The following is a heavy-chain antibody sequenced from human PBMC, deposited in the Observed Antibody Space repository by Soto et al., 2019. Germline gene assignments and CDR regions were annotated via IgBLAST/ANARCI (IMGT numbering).Heavy chain of an antibody. CDR3: AWIAAAGTGYGMDV. D-gene: IGHD6-13*01. CDR1: GGTFSSYA. J-gene: IGHJ6*02. V-gene: IGHV1-69*13. Sequence: SVKVSCKASGGTFSSYAISWVRQAPGQGLEWMGGIIPIFGTANYAQKLQGRVTITADESTSTAYMELSSLRSEDTAVYYCAWIAAAGTGYGMDVWGQGTTVTVSS. CDR2: IIPIFGTA.